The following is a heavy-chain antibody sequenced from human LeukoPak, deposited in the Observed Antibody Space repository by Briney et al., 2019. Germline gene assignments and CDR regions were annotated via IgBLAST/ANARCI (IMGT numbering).Heavy chain of an antibody. Sequence: GGSLRLSCAASGFIFSAYSMNWVRQAPGKGLEWVSSIKSDSSHISYANSVRGRFTISRDNGQNSLYLQINSLRVEDTAVYYCARILGEGRAMVRGVMDYWGQGTLVTVSS. CDR1: GFIFSAYS. J-gene: IGHJ4*02. V-gene: IGHV3-21*01. D-gene: IGHD3-10*01. CDR3: ARILGEGRAMVRGVMDY. CDR2: IKSDSSHI.